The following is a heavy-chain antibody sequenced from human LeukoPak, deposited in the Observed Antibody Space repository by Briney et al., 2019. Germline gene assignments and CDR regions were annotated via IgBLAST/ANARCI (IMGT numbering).Heavy chain of an antibody. CDR1: GGSFSGYY. J-gene: IGHJ4*02. Sequence: SETLSLTCAVYGGSFSGYYWSWIRQPPGKGLEWIGEINHSGSTNYNPSLKSRVTISVDTSKNQFSLKLSSVTAADTAVYYCARGPYDYWGEGTLVTVSS. CDR3: ARGPYDY. V-gene: IGHV4-34*01. CDR2: INHSGST.